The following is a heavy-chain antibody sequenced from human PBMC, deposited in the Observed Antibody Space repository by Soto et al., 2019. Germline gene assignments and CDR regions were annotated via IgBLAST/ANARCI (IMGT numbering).Heavy chain of an antibody. V-gene: IGHV3-21*01. J-gene: IGHJ4*02. Sequence: GGSLRLSCAASGFTFSSYSMNWVRQAPGKGLEWVSSISSSSSYIYYADSVKGRFTTSRDNAKSTLYLQMNSLTVEDGAVYYCEDSWLHTSYWGPGTLVTVSS. D-gene: IGHD5-12*01. CDR1: GFTFSSYS. CDR3: EDSWLHTSY. CDR2: ISSSSSYI.